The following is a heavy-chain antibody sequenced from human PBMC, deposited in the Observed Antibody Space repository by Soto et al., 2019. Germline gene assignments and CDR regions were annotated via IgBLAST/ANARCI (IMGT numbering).Heavy chain of an antibody. Sequence: GGSLRLSCAASGFTFSSYGMSWVRQAPGKGLEWVSAISGSGGSTYYADSVKGRFTISRDNSKNTLYLQMNSLRAEDTAVYYCAKTHYLITIFCPDYWGQGTLVTVSS. CDR3: AKTHYLITIFCPDY. V-gene: IGHV3-23*01. CDR2: ISGSGGST. J-gene: IGHJ4*02. CDR1: GFTFSSYG. D-gene: IGHD3-9*01.